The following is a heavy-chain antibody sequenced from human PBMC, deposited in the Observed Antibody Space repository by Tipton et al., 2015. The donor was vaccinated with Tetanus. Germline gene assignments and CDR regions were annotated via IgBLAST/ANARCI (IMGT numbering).Heavy chain of an antibody. V-gene: IGHV3-23*01. Sequence: SLRLSCAASGFTFSSYAMSWVRQAPGKGLEWVSAISGSGGSTYYADSVKGRFTISRDNSKNTLYLQMNSLRAEDTAVYYCAKAEFGVTYYFDYWGQGTLVTVSS. D-gene: IGHD2-8*01. CDR2: ISGSGGST. CDR1: GFTFSSYA. J-gene: IGHJ4*02. CDR3: AKAEFGVTYYFDY.